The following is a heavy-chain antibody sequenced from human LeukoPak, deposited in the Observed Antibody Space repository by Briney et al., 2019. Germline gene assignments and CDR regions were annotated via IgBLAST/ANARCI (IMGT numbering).Heavy chain of an antibody. D-gene: IGHD2-15*01. V-gene: IGHV3-33*01. CDR3: GRVGCTGGRCKPYAYYATDV. Sequence: GGSLRLSCAPPGLTSNTYAMHWVRQPPGKGLEWVALIWFDGSDKYYADSVRGRFTISRDNSKNTLYLQMNSLRAEDTAVYYCGRVGCTGGRCKPYAYYATDVWGQGTTVTVSS. J-gene: IGHJ6*02. CDR2: IWFDGSDK. CDR1: GLTSNTYA.